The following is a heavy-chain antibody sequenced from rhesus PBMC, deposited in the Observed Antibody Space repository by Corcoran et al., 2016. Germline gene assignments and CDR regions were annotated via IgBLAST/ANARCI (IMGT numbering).Heavy chain of an antibody. CDR3: ARNLLLEDY. D-gene: IGHD1-1*01. CDR2: IGGMSGST. J-gene: IGHJ4*01. Sequence: QVQLTESGPGLVKPSETLSLTCAVSGGSLCGYYWNWIRQPPGQGLEWIGSIGGMSGSTYYNPSLKSRVAISTDTSKNQFSLKLSSVTAADTAVYYCARNLLLEDYWGQGVLVTVSS. CDR1: GGSLCGYY. V-gene: IGHV4-165*02.